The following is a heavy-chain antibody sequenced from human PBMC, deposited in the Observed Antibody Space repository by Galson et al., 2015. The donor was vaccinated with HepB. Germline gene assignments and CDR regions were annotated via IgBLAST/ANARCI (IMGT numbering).Heavy chain of an antibody. J-gene: IGHJ6*02. CDR1: YTFTSYY. V-gene: IGHV1-46*01. CDR2: INPSGGST. CDR3: ARGAEYSSSLYYYGMDV. Sequence: YTFTSYYMHWVRQAPGQGLEWMGIINPSGGSTSYAQKFQGRVTMTRDTSTSTVYMELSSLRSEDTAVYYCARGAEYSSSLYYYGMDVWGQGTTVTVSS. D-gene: IGHD6-6*01.